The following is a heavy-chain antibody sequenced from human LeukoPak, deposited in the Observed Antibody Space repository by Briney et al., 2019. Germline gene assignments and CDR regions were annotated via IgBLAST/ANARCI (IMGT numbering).Heavy chain of an antibody. CDR3: AREVYYYDSSGYYQYYYYMDV. Sequence: PSETLSLTCAVYGGSFSGYYWSWIRQPPGKGLEWIGEINHSGSTNYNPSLKSRVTISVDTSKNQFSLKLSSVTAADTAVYYCAREVYYYDSSGYYQYYYYMDVWGKGTTVTVSS. CDR2: INHSGST. J-gene: IGHJ6*03. D-gene: IGHD3-22*01. CDR1: GGSFSGYY. V-gene: IGHV4-34*01.